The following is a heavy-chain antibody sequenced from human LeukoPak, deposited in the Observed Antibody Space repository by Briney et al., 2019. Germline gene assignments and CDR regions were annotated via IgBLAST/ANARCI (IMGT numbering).Heavy chain of an antibody. J-gene: IGHJ5*02. D-gene: IGHD3-10*01. Sequence: TSQTLSLTCTVSGGSISSGSYYWSWIRQPAGKGLEWIGRIYTSGSANYNPSLKSRVTISVDTSKNQFSLKLSSVLAADTAVYYCARDYYYGSGINWFDPWGQGTLVTVSS. CDR2: IYTSGSA. CDR1: GGSISSGSYY. CDR3: ARDYYYGSGINWFDP. V-gene: IGHV4-61*02.